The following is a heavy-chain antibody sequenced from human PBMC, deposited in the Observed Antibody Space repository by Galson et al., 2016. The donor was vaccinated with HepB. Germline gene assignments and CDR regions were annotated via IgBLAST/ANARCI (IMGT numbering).Heavy chain of an antibody. CDR2: INHSGSS. CDR1: GGSFSGYY. CDR3: ARGGPSPGGRAHYYYYYGMDV. J-gene: IGHJ6*02. Sequence: SETLSLTCAVYGGSFSGYYWTWIRQPPGKGLEWIGEINHSGSSKYSPSLKSRVTISVDTSKNQFSLKLSSVTAADTAVYYCARGGPSPGGRAHYYYYYGMDVWGQGTTVTVSS. D-gene: IGHD1-14*01. V-gene: IGHV4-34*01.